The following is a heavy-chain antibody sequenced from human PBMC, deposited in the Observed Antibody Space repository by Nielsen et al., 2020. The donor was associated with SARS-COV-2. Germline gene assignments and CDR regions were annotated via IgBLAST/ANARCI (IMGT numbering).Heavy chain of an antibody. CDR3: VRESAYGDYTGGFDY. CDR2: IYYDGSNQ. Sequence: GGSLRPSCLVSGFTFSNYGMHWVRQAPGKGLEWVSLIYYDGSNQHYADSVKGRFTIPRDNSRDTLFLQMNSLRAEDPAVYYCVRESAYGDYTGGFDYWGQGTLVTVSS. V-gene: IGHV3-33*01. CDR1: GFTFSNYG. J-gene: IGHJ4*02. D-gene: IGHD4-17*01.